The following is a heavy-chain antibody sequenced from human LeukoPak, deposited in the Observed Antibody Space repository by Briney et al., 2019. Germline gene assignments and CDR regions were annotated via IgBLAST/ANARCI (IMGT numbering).Heavy chain of an antibody. CDR1: GFTFSSYN. J-gene: IGHJ4*02. Sequence: GGSLRLSCAASGFTFSSYNMNWVRQAPGKGLEWVSYISGRGNTIKYADSVKGRFTISRDNGKNSLYLHMSSLRAEDTAVYYCARDPPAVEDFDYWGQGTQVTVSS. V-gene: IGHV3-48*04. CDR3: ARDPPAVEDFDY. CDR2: ISGRGNTI.